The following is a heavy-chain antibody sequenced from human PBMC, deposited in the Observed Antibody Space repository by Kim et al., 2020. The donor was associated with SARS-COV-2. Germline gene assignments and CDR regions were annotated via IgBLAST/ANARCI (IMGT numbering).Heavy chain of an antibody. J-gene: IGHJ4*02. V-gene: IGHV3-30-3*02. Sequence: YADSVKGRFTISRDNSKNTLYLQMNSLRAEDTAMYYCAKRMGATLQPFDYWGQGTLVTVSS. CDR3: AKRMGATLQPFDY. D-gene: IGHD1-26*01.